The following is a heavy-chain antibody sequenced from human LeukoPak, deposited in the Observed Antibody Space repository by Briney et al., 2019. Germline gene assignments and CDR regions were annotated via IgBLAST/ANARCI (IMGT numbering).Heavy chain of an antibody. Sequence: GGSLRLSCAASGFTFSSFAMSWVRQAPGKGLEWISAISGSGGSTYYADSVKGRFTISRDNSKNTLYLQMNSLRAEDTAVYYCAKHRVVVVAAWTYWGQGTLVTVSS. V-gene: IGHV3-23*01. CDR1: GFTFSSFA. J-gene: IGHJ4*02. CDR3: AKHRVVVVAAWTY. D-gene: IGHD2-15*01. CDR2: ISGSGGST.